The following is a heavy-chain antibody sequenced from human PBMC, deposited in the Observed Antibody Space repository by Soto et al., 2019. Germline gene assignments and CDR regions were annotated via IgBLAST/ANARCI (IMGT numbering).Heavy chain of an antibody. J-gene: IGHJ6*02. V-gene: IGHV5-10-1*01. CDR3: ARQEDSSSSVYYYYGMDV. CDR1: GYSFTSYR. D-gene: IGHD6-6*01. Sequence: GESLKISCKGSGYSFTSYRISWVRQMPGKGLEWMGRIDPSDSYTNYSPSFQGHVTISADKSISTAYLQWSSLKASDTAMYYCARQEDSSSSVYYYYGMDVWGQGTTVTVSS. CDR2: IDPSDSYT.